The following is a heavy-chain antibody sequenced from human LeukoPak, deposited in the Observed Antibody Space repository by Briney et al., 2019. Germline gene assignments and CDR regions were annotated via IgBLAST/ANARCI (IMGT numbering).Heavy chain of an antibody. J-gene: IGHJ4*02. CDR3: AKERAFGQFLWGNDY. D-gene: IGHD3-10*01. Sequence: RAGGSLRLSCAASGFIFSTYGMHWVRQDPGKGLECVAFIRNDGRDKYQAVSVKGRFTIARDNSKNTLYLQMNSLRAEDTALYYCAKERAFGQFLWGNDYWGQGTLVTVPS. CDR2: IRNDGRDK. CDR1: GFIFSTYG. V-gene: IGHV3-30*02.